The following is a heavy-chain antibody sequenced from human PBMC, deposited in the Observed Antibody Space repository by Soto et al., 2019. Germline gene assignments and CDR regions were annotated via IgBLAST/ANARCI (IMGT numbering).Heavy chain of an antibody. CDR3: ARGGLTPVEGHWFDP. D-gene: IGHD4-17*01. CDR2: INPSGGST. V-gene: IGHV1-46*01. Sequence: QVQLVQSGAEVKKPGASVKVSCKASGYTFTSYYMHWVRQAPGQGLEWMGIINPSGGSTSYAQKFQGRVTIIRDTSTSTVDRELSSLRSADTAVYHCARGGLTPVEGHWFDPWGQGTLVTVSS. J-gene: IGHJ5*02. CDR1: GYTFTSYY.